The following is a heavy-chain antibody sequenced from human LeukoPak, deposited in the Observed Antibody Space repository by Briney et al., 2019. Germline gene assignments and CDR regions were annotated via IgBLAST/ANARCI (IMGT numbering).Heavy chain of an antibody. CDR3: ARGPISSGWYPFPYYFDY. CDR2: IYYSGST. V-gene: IGHV4-59*02. CDR1: GGSVNSYY. D-gene: IGHD6-19*01. J-gene: IGHJ4*02. Sequence: SENLSLTCTVSGGSVNSYYWSWIRQPPGKGLEWIAYIYYSGSTSYNPSLKSRVTISVDTSKNQFSLKLNSVTAADTAVYYCARGPISSGWYPFPYYFDYWGQGTLVTVSS.